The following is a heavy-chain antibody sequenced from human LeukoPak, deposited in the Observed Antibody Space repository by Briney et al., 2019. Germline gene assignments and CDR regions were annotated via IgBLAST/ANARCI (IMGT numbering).Heavy chain of an antibody. V-gene: IGHV3-48*03. CDR1: GFTFSSYE. CDR3: ARDPSSGYAMDY. D-gene: IGHD5-12*01. J-gene: IGHJ4*02. CDR2: ISSSGSTI. Sequence: PGGSLRLSCAASGFTFSSYEMNWVRQAPGKGLEWVSYISSSGSTIYYADSVKGRFTISRDNAKNSLYLQMNSLRAEDTAVYYCARDPSSGYAMDYWGQGTLVTVSS.